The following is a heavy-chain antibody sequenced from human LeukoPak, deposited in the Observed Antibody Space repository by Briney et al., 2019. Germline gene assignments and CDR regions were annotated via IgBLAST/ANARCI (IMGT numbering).Heavy chain of an antibody. CDR2: ISSSSSTI. J-gene: IGHJ4*02. CDR3: ARDLSTVAVAGFGGY. D-gene: IGHD6-19*01. V-gene: IGHV3-48*04. CDR1: GFTFSSYS. Sequence: GGSLRLTCAASGFTFSSYSMNWVRQAPGKGLEWVSYISSSSSTIYYADSVKGRFTISRDNAKNSLYLQMNSLRAEDTAVYYCARDLSTVAVAGFGGYWGQGTLVTVSS.